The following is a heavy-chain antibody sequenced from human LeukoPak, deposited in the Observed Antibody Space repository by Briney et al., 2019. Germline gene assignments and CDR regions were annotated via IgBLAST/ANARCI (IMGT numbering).Heavy chain of an antibody. CDR3: ARGEGRYFDWLIDAFDI. CDR1: GGSFSGYY. V-gene: IGHV4-34*01. Sequence: SETLSLTCAVYGGSFSGYYWSWIRQPPGKGLEWIGEINHSGSTNYNPSLKSRVTISVDTSKNQFSLKLSSVTAADAAVYYCARGEGRYFDWLIDAFDIWGQGTMVTVSS. D-gene: IGHD3-9*01. J-gene: IGHJ3*02. CDR2: INHSGST.